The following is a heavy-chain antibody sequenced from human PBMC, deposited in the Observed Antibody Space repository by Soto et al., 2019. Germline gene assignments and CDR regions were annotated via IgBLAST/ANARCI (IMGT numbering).Heavy chain of an antibody. J-gene: IGHJ6*02. D-gene: IGHD5-18*01. CDR1: GGSIRSGGYY. Sequence: SETLSLTCTVSGGSIRSGGYYWSWVRQNPRKGLEWIGNIYYSGNTHYNPSLKSRLTISVDTSKNQFSLNLSSVTAADTAVYYCARDRLMATAGTARHYFGLEVWGQGNPGHRLL. CDR2: IYYSGNT. V-gene: IGHV4-31*03. CDR3: ARDRLMATAGTARHYFGLEV.